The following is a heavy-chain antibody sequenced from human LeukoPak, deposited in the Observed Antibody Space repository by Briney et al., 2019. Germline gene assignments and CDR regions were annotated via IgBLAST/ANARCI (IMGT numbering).Heavy chain of an antibody. CDR2: IYYSGST. D-gene: IGHD1-26*01. Sequence: AETLSLTCTVSGGSISSYYWSGIREPPGKGLEWIGYIYYSGSTNYNPSLKSRVTISVDTSKNQFSLKLSSVTAADTAVYYCARGDGGSYGFDYWGQGTLVTVSS. CDR3: ARGDGGSYGFDY. J-gene: IGHJ4*02. CDR1: GGSISSYY. V-gene: IGHV4-59*01.